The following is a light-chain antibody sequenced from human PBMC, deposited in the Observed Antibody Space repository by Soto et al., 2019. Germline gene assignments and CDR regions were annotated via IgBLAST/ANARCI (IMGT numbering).Light chain of an antibody. J-gene: IGLJ2*01. Sequence: SYELTQPPSVSVAPGKTARITRGGNNIGSKSVHWYQQKPGQAPVLVIYYDSDRPSGIPERFSGSKSGNTATLTLSRVEAGDEADYYCQVWDSSSVVFGGGTKVTVL. CDR3: QVWDSSSVV. CDR2: YDS. V-gene: IGLV3-21*04. CDR1: NIGSKS.